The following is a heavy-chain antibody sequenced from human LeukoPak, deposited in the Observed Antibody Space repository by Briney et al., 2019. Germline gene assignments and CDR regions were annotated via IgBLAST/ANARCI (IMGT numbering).Heavy chain of an antibody. CDR1: GLSLNNYA. V-gene: IGHV3-23*01. CDR2: SSSSDDGK. CDR3: VKGDTVTTRPNFDY. J-gene: IGHJ4*02. D-gene: IGHD4-17*01. Sequence: GGSLRLSCTASGLSLNNYAMSWVRQVPGKGLEWVSASSSSDDGKWYAESVRGRFTISRDTSENTVYLQMNSLRVEDAGVYYCVKGDTVTTRPNFDYWGQGTLVTVSS.